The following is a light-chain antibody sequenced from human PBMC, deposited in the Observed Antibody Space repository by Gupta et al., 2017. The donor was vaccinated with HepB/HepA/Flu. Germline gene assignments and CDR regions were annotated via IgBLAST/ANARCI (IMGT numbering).Light chain of an antibody. CDR3: SSDTSSSTLV. CDR2: DGS. Sequence: SALTQPASVSGSPGPLITISCTGTSSDVGGYNYVSWYQQHPGKAPNLMIYDGSNRPAGVANRFSGSKAGNTASLTISGRQEEDEADYYCSSDTSSSTLVFGGGTKLTVL. CDR1: SSDVGGYNY. V-gene: IGLV2-14*03. J-gene: IGLJ2*01.